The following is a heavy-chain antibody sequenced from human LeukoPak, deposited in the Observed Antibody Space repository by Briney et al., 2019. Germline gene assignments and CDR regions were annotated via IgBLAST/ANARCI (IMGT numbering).Heavy chain of an antibody. V-gene: IGHV1-2*02. CDR1: GYTFTGYY. Sequence: ASVKVSCKASGYTFTGYYMHWVRQAPGQGLEWMGWINPNRGGTNYAQKFQGRVTMTRDTSISTAYMELSRLRSDDTAVYYCAREGIAADPRTPPNWFDPWGQGTLVTVSS. D-gene: IGHD6-13*01. CDR2: INPNRGGT. J-gene: IGHJ5*02. CDR3: AREGIAADPRTPPNWFDP.